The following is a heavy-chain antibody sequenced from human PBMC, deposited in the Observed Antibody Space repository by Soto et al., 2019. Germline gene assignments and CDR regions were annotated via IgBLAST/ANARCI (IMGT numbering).Heavy chain of an antibody. CDR1: GYTFTSYA. Sequence: QVQLVQSGAEEKKPGASVKVSCKASGYTFTSYAMHWVRQAPGQRLEWMGWINAGNGNTKYSQKFQGRVTITRDTAASTAYMELSSLRSEDTDLYYCARSGSGRNWFDPRVQGTLVTVSS. V-gene: IGHV1-3*05. CDR2: INAGNGNT. D-gene: IGHD3-10*01. CDR3: ARSGSGRNWFDP. J-gene: IGHJ5*02.